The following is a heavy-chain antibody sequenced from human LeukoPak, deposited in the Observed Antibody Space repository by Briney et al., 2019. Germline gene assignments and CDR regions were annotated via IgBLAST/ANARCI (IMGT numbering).Heavy chain of an antibody. J-gene: IGHJ5*02. V-gene: IGHV3-21*01. CDR3: ARLGVYFDFWFNP. CDR2: ISSSSSYI. D-gene: IGHD3-9*01. Sequence: NPGGSLRLSCAASGFTFSSYSMNWVRQAPGKGLEWVSSISSSSSYIHYADSVKGRFTISRDNAKNSLYLQMNSLRAEDTAVYYCARLGVYFDFWFNPWGQGTLVTVSS. CDR1: GFTFSSYS.